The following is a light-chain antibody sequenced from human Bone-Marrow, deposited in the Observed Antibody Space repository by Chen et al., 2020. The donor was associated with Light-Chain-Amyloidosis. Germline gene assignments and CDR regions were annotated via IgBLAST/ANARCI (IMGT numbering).Light chain of an antibody. CDR3: QQYFSTPWT. CDR2: WAS. V-gene: IGKV4-1*01. Sequence: DIVMTQSPDSLAVSLGERATINCRSSENSLYGTSKANYLAWYQKKPGQPPRLLLYWASFRESGVPDQFSGSGSGTHFTLTLTNLQAEDVAVYYCQQYFSTPWTFGQGTRVEI. CDR1: ENSLYGTSKANY. J-gene: IGKJ1*01.